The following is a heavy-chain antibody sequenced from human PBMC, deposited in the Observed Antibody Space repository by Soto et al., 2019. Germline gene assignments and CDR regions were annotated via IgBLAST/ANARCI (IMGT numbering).Heavy chain of an antibody. D-gene: IGHD3-22*01. CDR1: GYSFSGYW. V-gene: IGHV5-10-1*01. J-gene: IGHJ4*02. CDR3: ARQIYDSDTGPNCQYYFDS. CDR2: IDPSDSQT. Sequence: PVQPMKISCQGSGYSFSGYWLNWVRQKPGKGLEWMGRIDPSDSQTYYSPSFRGHVTISVTKSITTVFLQWSSLRASDTAMYYCARQIYDSDTGPNCQYYFDSWGQGTPVTVSS.